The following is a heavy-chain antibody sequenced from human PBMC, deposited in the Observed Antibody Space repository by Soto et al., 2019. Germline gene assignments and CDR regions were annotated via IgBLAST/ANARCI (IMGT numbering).Heavy chain of an antibody. J-gene: IGHJ6*02. D-gene: IGHD1-1*01. Sequence: GSLRFSCVASGFTFDTYGIHWVRQAPGKGLQWVALISYEGSNTYYADSVRGRFTISRDNSKNTLYLQINALRPEDTGVYYCARVTPGNNLYYFSGLDVWGQGTSVTVSS. V-gene: IGHV3-30-3*01. CDR2: ISYEGSNT. CDR1: GFTFDTYG. CDR3: ARVTPGNNLYYFSGLDV.